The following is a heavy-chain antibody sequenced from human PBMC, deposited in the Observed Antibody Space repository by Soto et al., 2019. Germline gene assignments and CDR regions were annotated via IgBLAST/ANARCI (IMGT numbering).Heavy chain of an antibody. J-gene: IGHJ6*02. Sequence: PGGSLRLSCAASGFNFSDHYMNWIRQAPGKGLEWVSYISGSSRYTNFADSVKGRFTISRDNAKNSLYLQMNSLRAEDTAVYYCAKLPIRYGSGDYYGMDVWGQGTTVTVSS. CDR1: GFNFSDHY. V-gene: IGHV3-11*06. CDR3: AKLPIRYGSGDYYGMDV. CDR2: ISGSSRYT. D-gene: IGHD3-10*01.